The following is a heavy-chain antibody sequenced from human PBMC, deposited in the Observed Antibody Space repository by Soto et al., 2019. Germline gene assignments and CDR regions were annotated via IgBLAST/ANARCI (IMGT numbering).Heavy chain of an antibody. CDR2: IIPIFGTA. CDR3: ARDQFPKNYFEY. J-gene: IGHJ4*02. CDR1: GGTFSSYA. V-gene: IGHV1-69*01. Sequence: VKVSCKASGGTFSSYAISWVRQAPGQGLEWMGGIIPIFGTANYAQKFQGRVTITADESTSTAYMELSSLRSEDTAVYYCARDQFPKNYFEYWGQGTLVTVSS.